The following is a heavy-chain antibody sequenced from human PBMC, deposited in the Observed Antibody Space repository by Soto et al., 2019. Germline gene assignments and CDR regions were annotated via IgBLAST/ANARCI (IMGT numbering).Heavy chain of an antibody. CDR1: GYTFTGYY. CDR3: ARDAAGMATAYAFDI. V-gene: IGHV1-2*04. CDR2: INPNSGGT. J-gene: IGHJ3*02. Sequence: ASVKVSCKASGYTFTGYYMHWVRQAPGQGLEWMGWINPNSGGTNYAQKFQGWVTMTRDTSISTAYMELSRLRSDDTAVYYCARDAAGMATAYAFDIWGQGTMVTV. D-gene: IGHD5-12*01.